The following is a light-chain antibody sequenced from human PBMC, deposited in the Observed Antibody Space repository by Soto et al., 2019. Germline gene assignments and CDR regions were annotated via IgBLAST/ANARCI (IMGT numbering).Light chain of an antibody. Sequence: EIVMTQSPATLSVSPGERATLSCRASQSVSSNLAWYQQKPGQAPRLLIYGASTRATGIPDRFSGSGSGTEFTLTISSQQSEDFAVYYCQQRSSWPLTFGGGTKVEIK. CDR1: QSVSSN. V-gene: IGKV3-15*01. J-gene: IGKJ4*01. CDR2: GAS. CDR3: QQRSSWPLT.